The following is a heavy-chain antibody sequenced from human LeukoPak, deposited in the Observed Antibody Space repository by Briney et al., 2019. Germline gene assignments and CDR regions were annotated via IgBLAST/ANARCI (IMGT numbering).Heavy chain of an antibody. Sequence: GGSLRLSCAAPGFTFSSYAMSWVRQAPGKGLEWVSTISGSGDSGDTTSYADSVKGRFTISRDNSKNTLYLQMNSLRAEDTAIYYCATGRVFRGYDAFDIWGQGTMVTVSS. V-gene: IGHV3-23*01. CDR1: GFTFSSYA. CDR3: ATGRVFRGYDAFDI. D-gene: IGHD3-10*01. CDR2: ISGSGDSGDTT. J-gene: IGHJ3*02.